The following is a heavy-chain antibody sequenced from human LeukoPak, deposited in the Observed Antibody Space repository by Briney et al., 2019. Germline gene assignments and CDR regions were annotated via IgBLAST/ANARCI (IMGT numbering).Heavy chain of an antibody. D-gene: IGHD1-26*01. CDR2: MHISGAS. Sequence: SETLSLACTVSGGSISDYYWSWIRQSAGKGLEWIGRMHISGASNYNPSLKSRVTMSLDTSKNQLSLKLNSVTAADTAVYYCARNEVGPTIYGMDVWGQGTTVTVSS. CDR1: GGSISDYY. J-gene: IGHJ6*02. CDR3: ARNEVGPTIYGMDV. V-gene: IGHV4-4*07.